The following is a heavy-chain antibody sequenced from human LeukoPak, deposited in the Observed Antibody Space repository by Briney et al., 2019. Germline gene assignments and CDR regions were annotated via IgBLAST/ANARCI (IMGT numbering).Heavy chain of an antibody. CDR3: ARGLDSTVRLYYYYYYMDV. D-gene: IGHD4-11*01. J-gene: IGHJ6*03. CDR1: GGTFSSYA. CDR2: IIPIFVTA. V-gene: IGHV1-69*13. Sequence: ASVKVSCKASGGTFSSYAISWVRQAHGQGLEWMGGIIPIFVTANYAQKFQGRVTITADESTSTAYMELSSLRSEDTAVYYCARGLDSTVRLYYYYYYMDVWGKGTTVTVSS.